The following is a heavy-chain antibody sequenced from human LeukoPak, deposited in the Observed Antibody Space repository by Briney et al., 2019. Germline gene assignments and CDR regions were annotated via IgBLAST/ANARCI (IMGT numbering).Heavy chain of an antibody. D-gene: IGHD3-16*01. Sequence: GGSLRPSCAASGFTFSSYGMHWVRQAPGKGLERVAVISYDGSNKYYADSVKGRFTISRDNSTNTLYLQMNSLRAEDTAVYYCAKDIHGGGFDYWGQGTLVTVSS. J-gene: IGHJ4*02. CDR1: GFTFSSYG. CDR2: ISYDGSNK. V-gene: IGHV3-30*18. CDR3: AKDIHGGGFDY.